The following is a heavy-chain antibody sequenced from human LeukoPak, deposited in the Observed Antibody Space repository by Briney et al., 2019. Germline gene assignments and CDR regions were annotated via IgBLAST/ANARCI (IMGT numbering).Heavy chain of an antibody. CDR2: ISAYNGNT. Sequence: GASVKVSCKASGYTFTSYGISWVRQAPGQGLEWMGWISAYNGNTNYAQKLQGRVTMTTDTSTSIAYMELRSLRSDDTAVYYCARGIYSDYEDYFDYWGQGTLVTVSS. CDR1: GYTFTSYG. D-gene: IGHD4-11*01. J-gene: IGHJ4*02. V-gene: IGHV1-18*01. CDR3: ARGIYSDYEDYFDY.